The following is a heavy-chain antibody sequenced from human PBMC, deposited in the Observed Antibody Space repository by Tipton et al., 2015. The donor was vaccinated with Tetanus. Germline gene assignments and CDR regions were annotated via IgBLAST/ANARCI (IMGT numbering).Heavy chain of an antibody. CDR2: ISRSSETI. CDR3: ARGHINRPETGGF. V-gene: IGHV3-48*02. CDR1: GFTFSSYS. Sequence: SLRLSCVASGFTFSSYSMNWVRQAPGKGLEWVSYISRSSETIYHADSVKGRFTNSRDNAKNSLYLQMNSLRDEDTAVYYCARGHINRPETGGFWGQGTLVTVSS. J-gene: IGHJ4*02. D-gene: IGHD5-12*01.